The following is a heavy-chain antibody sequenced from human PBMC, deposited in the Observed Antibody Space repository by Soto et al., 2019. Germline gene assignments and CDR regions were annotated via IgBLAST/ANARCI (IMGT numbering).Heavy chain of an antibody. CDR1: GFSLSSSGVG. CDR2: IYWDDDK. D-gene: IGHD3-22*01. V-gene: IGHV2-5*02. CDR3: ARMVISGSSFDY. J-gene: IGHJ4*02. Sequence: SGPTLVNPTQTLTLTCTFSGFSLSSSGVGVGWIRQPPGKALEWLALIYWDDDKRYSPSLKTRLTITKDTSKNQVVLTMTNMDPVDTATYYCARMVISGSSFDYWGQGTLVTVSS.